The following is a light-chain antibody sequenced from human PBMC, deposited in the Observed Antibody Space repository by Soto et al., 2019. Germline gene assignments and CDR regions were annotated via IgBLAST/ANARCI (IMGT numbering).Light chain of an antibody. J-gene: IGLJ1*01. CDR2: LEGSGSY. CDR3: ETWDSNTYV. CDR1: SGHSSYI. Sequence: QLVLTQSSSASASLGSSVSLTCTLSSGHSSYIIAWHQQQPGKAPRYLMKLEGSGSYNKGSGVPDRFSGSSSGADRYLTISNLLFEDEADYYCETWDSNTYVFGTGTKLTVL. V-gene: IGLV4-60*02.